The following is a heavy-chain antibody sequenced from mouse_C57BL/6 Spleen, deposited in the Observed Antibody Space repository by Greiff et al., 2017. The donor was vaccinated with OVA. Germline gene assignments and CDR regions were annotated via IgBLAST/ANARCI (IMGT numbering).Heavy chain of an antibody. J-gene: IGHJ1*03. Sequence: EVKLQESGPELVKPGASVKISCKASGYSFTDYNMNWVKQSNGKSLEWIGVINPNYGTTSYNQKFKGKATLTVDQSSSTAYMQLNSLTSEDSAVYYCARNEGSRSVHWYFDVWGTGTTVTVSS. CDR3: ARNEGSRSVHWYFDV. CDR1: GYSFTDYN. CDR2: INPNYGTT. V-gene: IGHV1-39*01. D-gene: IGHD3-3*01.